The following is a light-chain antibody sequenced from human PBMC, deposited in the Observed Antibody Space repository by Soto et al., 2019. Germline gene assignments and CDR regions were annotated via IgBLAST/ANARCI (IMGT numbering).Light chain of an antibody. CDR1: SNDIGGYNY. J-gene: IGLJ1*01. CDR2: EVS. Sequence: QSALTQPASVSGSPGQSITISCTGTSNDIGGYNYVSWYQHHPDKGPKLMIYEVSNRPSGVSYRFSGSKSGNTASLTISGLQAEDEADYYCSSYTSITTLYVFGTGTKVTVL. V-gene: IGLV2-14*01. CDR3: SSYTSITTLYV.